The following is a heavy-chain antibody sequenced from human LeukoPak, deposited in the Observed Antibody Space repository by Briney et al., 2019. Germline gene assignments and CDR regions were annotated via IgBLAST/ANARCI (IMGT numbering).Heavy chain of an antibody. CDR3: AKEGLGVVVPAAPFDY. V-gene: IGHV3-23*01. CDR2: INDNGAGT. J-gene: IGHJ4*02. D-gene: IGHD2-2*01. CDR1: GFTFSSYA. Sequence: GGSLRLSCAASGFTFSSYAMSWVRQAPGKGLKWVSTINDNGAGTYYADSVKGRSTISRDNSYNTVSLQMNSLRDEDTGVYYCAKEGLGVVVPAAPFDYWGQGTLVTVSS.